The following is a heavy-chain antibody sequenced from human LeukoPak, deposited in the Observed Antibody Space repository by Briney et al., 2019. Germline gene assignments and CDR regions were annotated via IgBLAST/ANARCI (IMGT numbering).Heavy chain of an antibody. CDR1: GFTFSSYW. J-gene: IGHJ4*02. D-gene: IGHD5-24*01. CDR3: ARGGDGYNYVN. CDR2: INSDGSST. Sequence: GGSLRLSCAASGFTFSSYWMHWVRQAPAKGLVWVSRINSDGSSTSYADSVKGRFTISRDNAKNTLYLQMNSLRAEDTAVYYCARGGDGYNYVNWGQGTLVTVSS. V-gene: IGHV3-74*01.